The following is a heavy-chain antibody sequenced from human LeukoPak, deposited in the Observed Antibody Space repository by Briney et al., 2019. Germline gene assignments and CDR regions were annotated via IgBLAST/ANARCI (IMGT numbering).Heavy chain of an antibody. Sequence: PSETLSLTCTVSGGSISSSSYYWGWIRQPPGKGLEWIANIHYSGTTYYNPSLKSRVAISVDMSKNQFSLRLTPVTAADTAVYYCARGWDGANPSSYWFFNFWGRGTLVTVSS. CDR2: IHYSGTT. CDR3: ARGWDGANPSSYWFFNF. CDR1: GGSISSSSYY. J-gene: IGHJ2*01. V-gene: IGHV4-39*07. D-gene: IGHD4/OR15-4a*01.